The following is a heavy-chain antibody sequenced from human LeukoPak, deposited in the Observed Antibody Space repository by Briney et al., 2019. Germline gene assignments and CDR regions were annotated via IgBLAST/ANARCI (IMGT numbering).Heavy chain of an antibody. V-gene: IGHV1-2*02. CDR1: GYTFTGYY. J-gene: IGHJ4*02. Sequence: ASVKVSCKASGYTFTGYYMHWVRQAPGQGLEWMGWINPNSGGTNYAQKFRGRVTMTRDTSISTAYMELSSLRSDDTAVYYCARGPLYYYDSSGPFDYWGQGTQVTVSS. D-gene: IGHD3-22*01. CDR3: ARGPLYYYDSSGPFDY. CDR2: INPNSGGT.